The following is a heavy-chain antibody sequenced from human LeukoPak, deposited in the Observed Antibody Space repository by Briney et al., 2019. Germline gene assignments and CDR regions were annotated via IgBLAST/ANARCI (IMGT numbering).Heavy chain of an antibody. CDR1: GFTFSRYA. V-gene: IGHV3-30*04. D-gene: IGHD1-1*01. CDR3: AKDRSIGTYYTFDS. J-gene: IGHJ4*02. Sequence: GGSLRLSCAASGFTFSRYAMHWVRQAPGKGLEWVAVISYDGSNKYYADSVKGRFTISRDNSKNTLYLQMSSLTAKDTAVYYCAKDRSIGTYYTFDSWGQGTLVTVSS. CDR2: ISYDGSNK.